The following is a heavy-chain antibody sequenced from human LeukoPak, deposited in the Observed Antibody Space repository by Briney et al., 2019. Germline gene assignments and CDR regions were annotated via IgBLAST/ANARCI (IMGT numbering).Heavy chain of an antibody. D-gene: IGHD3-16*01. CDR2: INGNGTYL. Sequence: GGSLRLSCSASGFTFNTYWMHWVRQVPGKGLVWFSRINGNGTYLNYADSVKGRFTISRHNGKNTVYLQMNSLRVDDTAVYYCARDANWAVNDYWGQGTLVTVSA. CDR1: GFTFNTYW. V-gene: IGHV3-74*01. J-gene: IGHJ4*02. CDR3: ARDANWAVNDY.